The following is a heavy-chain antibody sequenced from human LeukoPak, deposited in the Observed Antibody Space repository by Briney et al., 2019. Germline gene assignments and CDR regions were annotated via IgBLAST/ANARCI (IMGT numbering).Heavy chain of an antibody. CDR1: GFTLSSYA. D-gene: IGHD3-9*01. V-gene: IGHV3-7*01. CDR3: ARESSRDILTDQARDYFDY. CDR2: IKQDGSEK. J-gene: IGHJ4*02. Sequence: GGSLRLSCAASGFTLSSYAMSWVRQAPGKGLEWVANIKQDGSEKYYVDSVKGRFTISRDNAKNSPYLQMNSLRAEDTAVYYCARESSRDILTDQARDYFDYWGQGTLVTVSS.